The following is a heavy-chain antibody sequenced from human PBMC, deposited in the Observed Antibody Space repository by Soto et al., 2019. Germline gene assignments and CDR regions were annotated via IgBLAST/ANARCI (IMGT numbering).Heavy chain of an antibody. CDR1: GFTFDDYT. CDR3: AKDGPDTSGPMRYFQR. D-gene: IGHD3-22*01. V-gene: IGHV3-43*01. J-gene: IGHJ1*01. CDR2: IRRDGGGT. Sequence: GGSLRLSCAASGFTFDDYTMHWLRQAPGKGLEWVSVIRRDGGGTNYADSVKGRFTISRDNSKNSLYLQMNSLRMEDTALYYCAKDGPDTSGPMRYFQRWGQGTLVTVSS.